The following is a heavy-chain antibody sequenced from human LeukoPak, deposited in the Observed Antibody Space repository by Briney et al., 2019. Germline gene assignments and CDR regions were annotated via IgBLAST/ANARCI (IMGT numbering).Heavy chain of an antibody. D-gene: IGHD2-2*01. V-gene: IGHV1-2*06. CDR3: ARDRGSTSEPRSET. CDR1: GYTFTGYY. CDR2: INPNSGGT. Sequence: ASVKVSCKASGYTFTGYYMHWVRQAPGQGLEWMGRINPNSGGTNYAQKFQGRVTMTRDTSISTAYMELSRLRSDDTAVYYCARDRGSTSEPRSETWGQGTLVTVSS. J-gene: IGHJ5*02.